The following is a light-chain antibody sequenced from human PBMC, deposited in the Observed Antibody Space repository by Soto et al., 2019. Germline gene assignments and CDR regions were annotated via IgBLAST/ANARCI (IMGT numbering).Light chain of an antibody. CDR2: AAS. CDR1: QGISNN. CDR3: QQYYNYPHT. Sequence: AMVMTQSPASLSVSAGERVTITCRASQGISNNLGWYQQKPGQPPRLLIYAASSRQSGVPSRFSGSASGTDFTLTSSSLQPEDFASYYRQQYYNYPHTFGGGTKLEIK. V-gene: IGKV1-6*01. J-gene: IGKJ2*01.